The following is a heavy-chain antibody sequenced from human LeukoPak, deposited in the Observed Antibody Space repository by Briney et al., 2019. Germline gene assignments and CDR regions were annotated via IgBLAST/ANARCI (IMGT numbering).Heavy chain of an antibody. CDR2: ISYDGSNK. V-gene: IGHV3-30*18. CDR3: AELGITMIGGV. CDR1: GFTFNYYV. D-gene: IGHD3-10*02. J-gene: IGHJ6*04. Sequence: GGSLRLSCAASGFTFNYYVMHWVRQAPGKGLGWVAVISYDGSNKYYADSVKGRFTISRDNAKNSLYLQMNSLRAEDTAVYYCAELGITMIGGVWGKGTTVTISS.